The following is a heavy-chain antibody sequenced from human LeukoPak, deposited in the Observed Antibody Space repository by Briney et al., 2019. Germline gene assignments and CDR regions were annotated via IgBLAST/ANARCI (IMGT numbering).Heavy chain of an antibody. D-gene: IGHD5-12*01. V-gene: IGHV1-69*05. Sequence: GASVKVSCKAFGGSFSSEAISWVRQAPGQGLEWMGGIIPIFGTANYAQKFQGRVTITTDESTTTAYMEVSSLRSEDTAVYYCARRNSGYDSVDYWGQGTLVTVSS. CDR3: ARRNSGYDSVDY. CDR2: IIPIFGTA. CDR1: GGSFSSEA. J-gene: IGHJ4*02.